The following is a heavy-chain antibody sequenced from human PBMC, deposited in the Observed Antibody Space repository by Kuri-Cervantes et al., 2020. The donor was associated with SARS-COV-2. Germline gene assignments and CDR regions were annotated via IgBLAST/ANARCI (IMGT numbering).Heavy chain of an antibody. V-gene: IGHV3-30-3*01. J-gene: IGHJ4*02. CDR3: TTIIDY. Sequence: GESLKISCAASGFTFSSNAMRWVRQAPGKGLEWVAVISYDGSNKYYADSVTGRFTISRDNSENTLYLQMNSLRVEDTAIYYCTTIIDYWGQGTLVTVSS. CDR1: GFTFSSNA. CDR2: ISYDGSNK.